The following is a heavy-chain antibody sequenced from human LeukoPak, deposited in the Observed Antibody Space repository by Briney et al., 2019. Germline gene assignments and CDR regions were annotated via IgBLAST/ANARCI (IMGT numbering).Heavy chain of an antibody. D-gene: IGHD6-19*01. CDR3: AKDLGGSGWTLFDC. CDR2: LNSGGGT. Sequence: GGSLRLSCAASGFPFNIFAMSWLRQAPGKGLEWVSALNSGGGTYYADSVKGRFTISRDTSKNTLYLQMNSLRAEDTAVYYCAKDLGGSGWTLFDCWGPGTLVTVSS. V-gene: IGHV3-23*01. J-gene: IGHJ4*02. CDR1: GFPFNIFA.